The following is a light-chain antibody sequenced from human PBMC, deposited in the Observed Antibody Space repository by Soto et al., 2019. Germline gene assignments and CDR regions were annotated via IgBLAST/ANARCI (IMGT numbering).Light chain of an antibody. CDR1: QSVNTN. Sequence: EVVMMQSPASLSVSPGERATLSCRASQSVNTNLAWYQHIPDQAPRLLIYGSSTRATGIPARFSGSGSGAEFTLTISSLQSEDFAVYYCQQYNNWPRTLGQGTKVEIK. CDR3: QQYNNWPRT. CDR2: GSS. V-gene: IGKV3-15*01. J-gene: IGKJ2*01.